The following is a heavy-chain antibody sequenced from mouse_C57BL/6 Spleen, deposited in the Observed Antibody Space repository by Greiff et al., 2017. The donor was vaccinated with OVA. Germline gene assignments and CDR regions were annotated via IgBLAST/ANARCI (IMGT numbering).Heavy chain of an antibody. CDR1: GFTFSDYG. V-gene: IGHV5-17*01. Sequence: EVKLVESGGGLVKPGGSLKLSCAASGFTFSDYGMHWVRQAPEKGLEWVAYISSGSSTIYYADTVKGRFTISRDNAKNTLFLQMTSLRSEDTAMYYCARAYYSPWFAYGGQGTLVTVSA. CDR3: ARAYYSPWFAY. J-gene: IGHJ3*01. CDR2: ISSGSSTI. D-gene: IGHD2-12*01.